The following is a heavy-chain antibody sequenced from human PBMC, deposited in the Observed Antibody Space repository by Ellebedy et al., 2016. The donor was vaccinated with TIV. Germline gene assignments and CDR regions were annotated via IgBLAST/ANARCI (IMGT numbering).Heavy chain of an antibody. CDR1: GFTFSSYD. CDR2: IGTAGDT. J-gene: IGHJ4*02. D-gene: IGHD6-13*01. V-gene: IGHV3-13*01. CDR3: ARALSPAGTIDY. Sequence: GGSLRLXXAASGFTFSSYDMHWVRQATGKTLEWVSAIGTAGDTYYPGSVKGRFTISRENAKNSLYLQMNSLRAEDTAVYYCARALSPAGTIDYWGQGTLVTVSS.